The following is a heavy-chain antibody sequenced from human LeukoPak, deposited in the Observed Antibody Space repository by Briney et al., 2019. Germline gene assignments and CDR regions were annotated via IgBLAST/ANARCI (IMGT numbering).Heavy chain of an antibody. Sequence: GGSLRLSCAASGFTFSSYWMHWVRQAPGKGLVWVSRINSDGSSTSYADSVKGRFTISRDNAKNTLYLQMNSLRAEDTAVYYCAREQTPERSVRDILLWYATRPEINWFDPWGQGTLVTVSS. CDR1: GFTFSSYW. CDR3: AREQTPERSVRDILLWYATRPEINWFDP. CDR2: INSDGSST. V-gene: IGHV3-74*01. J-gene: IGHJ5*02. D-gene: IGHD2-21*01.